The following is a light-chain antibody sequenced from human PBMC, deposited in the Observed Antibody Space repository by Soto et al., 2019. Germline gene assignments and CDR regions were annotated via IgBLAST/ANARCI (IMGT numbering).Light chain of an antibody. CDR3: QQYYSRPQT. CDR1: QSIRSS. J-gene: IGKJ1*01. CDR2: DAS. V-gene: IGKV3-15*01. Sequence: DTLMTQSPYTLSASLGDRATLSCRASQSIRSSLAWYQQKPGQAPKLLIYDASSLATGIPARFSGSGSGTDFTLTISGLQSEDFAIYYCQQYYSRPQTFGQGTKVDIK.